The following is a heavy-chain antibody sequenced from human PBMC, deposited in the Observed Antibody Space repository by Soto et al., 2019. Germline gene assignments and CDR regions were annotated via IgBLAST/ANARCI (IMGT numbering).Heavy chain of an antibody. Sequence: QVQLVQSGAEVKKPGSSVKVSCKASGGTFSSFAISWVRQAPGQGLEWLGGIIPLFGTANYAQKFQGRVTITADASTSTAYMKLTSLRSEDTAVYYCASGGGEYGDYEYAFDHWGQGTLVTVSS. V-gene: IGHV1-69*12. D-gene: IGHD4-17*01. CDR2: IIPLFGTA. J-gene: IGHJ4*02. CDR1: GGTFSSFA. CDR3: ASGGGEYGDYEYAFDH.